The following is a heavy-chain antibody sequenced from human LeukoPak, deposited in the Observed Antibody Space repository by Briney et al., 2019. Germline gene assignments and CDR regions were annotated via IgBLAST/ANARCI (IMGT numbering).Heavy chain of an antibody. CDR2: IHHSGST. CDR1: GGSISSYY. D-gene: IGHD5-18*01. J-gene: IGHJ6*03. Sequence: KTSETLSLTCTVSGGSISSYYWSWIRQPAGKGLEWIGDIHHSGSTNYSPSLKSPVTISIDTSNNQFSLRVTSVTAADTAVYYCARRSSYGQAPYYYYMDVWGKGTTVIVSS. CDR3: ARRSSYGQAPYYYYMDV. V-gene: IGHV4-59*12.